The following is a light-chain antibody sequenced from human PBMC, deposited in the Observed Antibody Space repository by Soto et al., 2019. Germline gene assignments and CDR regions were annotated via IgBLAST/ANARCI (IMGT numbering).Light chain of an antibody. CDR3: QQYNSDSGT. CDR1: QSISSW. J-gene: IGKJ1*01. V-gene: IGKV1-5*01. Sequence: DIQMTQSPSTLSASVGDRVTITCRASQSISSWLAWYQQKPGKAPNLLIYGASSLQSGVPSRFSGSGSGTESTLTINSLQPDDFATYYGQQYNSDSGTFGQGTKVEIK. CDR2: GAS.